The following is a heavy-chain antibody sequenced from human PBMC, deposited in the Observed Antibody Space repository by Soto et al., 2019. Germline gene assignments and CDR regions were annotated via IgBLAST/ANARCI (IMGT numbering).Heavy chain of an antibody. CDR3: ARGPSGDKVHY. CDR2: IFDSGTT. Sequence: SETLSLTCTVSGGSISSGGYYWSWIRQPPGEGLEWIGHIFDSGTTYTNPSLRSQVAISLDTSKNHFSLTLSSVTAADTAVYYCARGPSGDKVHYWGQGALVTVSS. J-gene: IGHJ4*02. D-gene: IGHD7-27*01. V-gene: IGHV4-30-4*08. CDR1: GGSISSGGYY.